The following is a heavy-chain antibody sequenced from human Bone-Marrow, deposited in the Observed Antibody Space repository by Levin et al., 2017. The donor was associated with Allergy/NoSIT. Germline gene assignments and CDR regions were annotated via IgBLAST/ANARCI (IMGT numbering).Heavy chain of an antibody. J-gene: IGHJ4*02. CDR3: AGGLKSYYFDY. V-gene: IGHV1-45*02. Sequence: SVKVSCKSSEYTFTNRYLHWVRQAPGQALEWMGWTRSFHGGTKYAQRFEDRVTISWDKSLNTLYMEMSSLRSEDTAMYYCAGGLKSYYFDYWGQGTLVTVSS. CDR1: EYTFTNRY. CDR2: TRSFHGGT.